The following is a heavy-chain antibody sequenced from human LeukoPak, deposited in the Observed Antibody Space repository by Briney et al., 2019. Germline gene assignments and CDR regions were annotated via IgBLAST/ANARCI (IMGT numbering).Heavy chain of an antibody. CDR2: ISWNSGSI. V-gene: IGHV3-9*01. CDR1: GFTFDDYA. CDR3: ARDLSTGTTGFDY. D-gene: IGHD1-1*01. Sequence: GGSLRLSCAASGFTFDDYAMHWVRHAPGKGLEWVSGISWNSGSIGYADSVKGRFTISRDNAKNSLYLQMNSLRAENTAVYYCARDLSTGTTGFDYWGQGTLVTVSS. J-gene: IGHJ4*02.